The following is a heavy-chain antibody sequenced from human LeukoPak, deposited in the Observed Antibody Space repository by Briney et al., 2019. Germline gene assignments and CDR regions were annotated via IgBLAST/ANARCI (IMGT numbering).Heavy chain of an antibody. Sequence: PSETLSLTCTVSGGSISSYYWSWIRQPPGKGLEWIGYIYYSGSTNYNPSLKSRVTISVDTSKNQFSLKLSSVTAADTAVYYCAKEPVVATRFDYWGQGTLVTVSS. CDR2: IYYSGST. D-gene: IGHD5-12*01. V-gene: IGHV4-59*01. J-gene: IGHJ4*02. CDR3: AKEPVVATRFDY. CDR1: GGSISSYY.